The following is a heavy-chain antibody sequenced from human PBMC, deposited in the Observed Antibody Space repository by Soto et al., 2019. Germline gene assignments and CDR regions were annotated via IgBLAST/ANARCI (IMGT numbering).Heavy chain of an antibody. CDR2: IKSKTDGGTI. V-gene: IGHV3-15*01. Sequence: PGGSLRLSCAASGFTFSNAWMNWVRQAPGKGLEWVGLIKSKTDGGTIDYPAPVKGRFIISRDDSRNTLYLQMKSLKTEDTAVYYCNTAHPRGTDYWGQGTLVTVSS. CDR3: NTAHPRGTDY. D-gene: IGHD5-12*01. CDR1: GFTFSNAW. J-gene: IGHJ4*02.